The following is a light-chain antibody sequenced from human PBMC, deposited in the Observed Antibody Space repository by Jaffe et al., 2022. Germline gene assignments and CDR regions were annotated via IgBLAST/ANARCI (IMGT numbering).Light chain of an antibody. CDR2: EDN. V-gene: IGLV1-51*02. CDR3: GTWDSSLSGGV. J-gene: IGLJ3*02. Sequence: QSVLTQPPSVSATPGQKVTISCSGSSSNIGNSYVSWYQQFPGTAPKPLIYEDNKRVSGIPDRFSGSKSGTSATLGIAGLQTGDEADYYCGTWDSSLSGGVFGGGTKLTVL. CDR1: SSNIGNSY.